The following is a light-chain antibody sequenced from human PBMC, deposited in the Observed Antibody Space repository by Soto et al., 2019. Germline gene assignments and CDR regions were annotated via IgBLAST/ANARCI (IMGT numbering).Light chain of an antibody. CDR1: SSDVGGYNF. CDR3: SSFGGGNKVL. V-gene: IGLV2-8*01. Sequence: QSALTQPPSASGSPEQSVTISCTGTSSDVGGYNFVSWYQQHPGKVPKPVIFEVSKRPSGVPDRFSGSKSGNTAFLTVSGLQAEDEADYYCSSFGGGNKVLFGGGTKLTVL. J-gene: IGLJ3*02. CDR2: EVS.